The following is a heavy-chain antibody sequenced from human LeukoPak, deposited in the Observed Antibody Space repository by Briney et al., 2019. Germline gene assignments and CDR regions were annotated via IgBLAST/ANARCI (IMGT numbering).Heavy chain of an antibody. Sequence: ASVKVSCKASGYTFTGYYMHWVRQAPGQGLEWMGRINPNSGGTNYAQKFQGRVTMTRDTSISTAYMELSRLRSDDTAVYYCARWRLMSDIVVVVAATHFDYWGQGTLVTVSS. V-gene: IGHV1-2*06. CDR3: ARWRLMSDIVVVVAATHFDY. J-gene: IGHJ4*02. CDR1: GYTFTGYY. D-gene: IGHD2-15*01. CDR2: INPNSGGT.